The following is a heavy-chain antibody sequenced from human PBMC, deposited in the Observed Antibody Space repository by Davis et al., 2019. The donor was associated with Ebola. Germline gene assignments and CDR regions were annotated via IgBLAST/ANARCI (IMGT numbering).Heavy chain of an antibody. J-gene: IGHJ4*02. CDR3: ARGMGELALN. Sequence: ASVPVSCKASGYPFTDFAINWLRQAPGQRFEWLGWITTNTASPTYARGFSERFVFSLDASVNTAFLQINNLRAEDTAIYYCARGMGELALNWGQGTLVTVSS. V-gene: IGHV7-4-1*02. CDR1: GYPFTDFA. CDR2: ITTNTASP. D-gene: IGHD3-16*01.